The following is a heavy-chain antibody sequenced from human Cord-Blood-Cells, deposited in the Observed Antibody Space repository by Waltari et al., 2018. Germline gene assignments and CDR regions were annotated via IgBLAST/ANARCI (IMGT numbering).Heavy chain of an antibody. D-gene: IGHD1-26*01. CDR1: GGSFSGYY. CDR2: INHSGST. J-gene: IGHJ5*02. CDR3: ARHLSGSYWFDP. Sequence: QVQLQQWGAGLLKPSETLSLTCAVYGGSFSGYYWSWIRQPPGKGLEWIGEINHSGSTNYTPALKSRVTISVDTSKNQFSLKLSSVTAADTAVYYCARHLSGSYWFDPWGQGTLVTVSS. V-gene: IGHV4-34*01.